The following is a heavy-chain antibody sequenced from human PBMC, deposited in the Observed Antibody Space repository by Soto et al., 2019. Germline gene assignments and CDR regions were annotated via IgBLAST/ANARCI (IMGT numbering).Heavy chain of an antibody. V-gene: IGHV1-18*01. CDR1: GYTFTTYG. Sequence: ASVKVSCKASGYTFTTYGITWVRQAPGQGLEWMGWISAYTGNTDYTQKLQDRVTMTTDTSTSVAHMELRSLRSDDTAVYYCARDRVSYGYNWGQGTLVTVSS. CDR3: ARDRVSYGYN. CDR2: ISAYTGNT. J-gene: IGHJ4*02. D-gene: IGHD5-18*01.